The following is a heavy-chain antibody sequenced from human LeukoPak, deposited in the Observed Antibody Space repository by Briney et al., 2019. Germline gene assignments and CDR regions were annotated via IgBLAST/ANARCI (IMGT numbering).Heavy chain of an antibody. CDR3: VRGNPFGEY. J-gene: IGHJ4*02. Sequence: GGSLRLSCAASGFTFSSYAMSWVRQAPGKGLEWVANIKEDESEKYYVDSVKGRFTISRDNAKNSLYLQMNSLRVEDTAVYYCVRGNPFGEYWGQGTLVTVSS. D-gene: IGHD3-16*01. V-gene: IGHV3-7*03. CDR2: IKEDESEK. CDR1: GFTFSSYA.